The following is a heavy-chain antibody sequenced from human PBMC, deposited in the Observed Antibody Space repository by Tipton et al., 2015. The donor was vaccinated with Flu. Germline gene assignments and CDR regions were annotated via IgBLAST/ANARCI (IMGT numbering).Heavy chain of an antibody. CDR2: IYYSGST. D-gene: IGHD5-12*01. V-gene: IGHV4-59*01. CDR3: ARDGGYDPMTSYYYGMDV. CDR1: VGSISSYY. J-gene: IGHJ6*02. Sequence: TLSLTCTVSVGSISSYYWSWIRQPPGKGLAWIGYIYYSGSTNYNPSLKSRVTISVDTSKNQFSLKLSSVTAADTAVYYCARDGGYDPMTSYYYGMDVWGQGTTVTVSS.